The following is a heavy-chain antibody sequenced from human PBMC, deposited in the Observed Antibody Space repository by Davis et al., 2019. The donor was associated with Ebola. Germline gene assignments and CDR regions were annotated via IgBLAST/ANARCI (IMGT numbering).Heavy chain of an antibody. CDR2: VDFSGFT. CDR3: ASTIAVAWESYLDN. CDR1: GGSISTYY. D-gene: IGHD6-19*01. V-gene: IGHV4-59*01. J-gene: IGHJ4*02. Sequence: SETLSLTCTVSGGSISTYYWNWIRQPPGKGLEWIGYVDFSGFTNYNPSLRSRVTISVDTSNNQFSLKLNSVTAADTAVYYCASTIAVAWESYLDNWGQGTLVTVSS.